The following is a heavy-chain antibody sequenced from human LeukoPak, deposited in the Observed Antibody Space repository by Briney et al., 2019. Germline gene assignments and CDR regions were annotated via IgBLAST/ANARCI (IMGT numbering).Heavy chain of an antibody. V-gene: IGHV3-21*04. CDR1: GFTFSSYS. Sequence: PGGSLRLSCAASGFTFSSYSMNWVRQAPGKGLEWVSSISSSSSYIYYADSVKGRFTISRDNSKNTLYLQMNSLRAEDTALYYCAKGTSIAEEWLYYYYGMDVWGQGTTVTVSS. D-gene: IGHD6-6*01. CDR3: AKGTSIAEEWLYYYYGMDV. J-gene: IGHJ6*02. CDR2: ISSSSSYI.